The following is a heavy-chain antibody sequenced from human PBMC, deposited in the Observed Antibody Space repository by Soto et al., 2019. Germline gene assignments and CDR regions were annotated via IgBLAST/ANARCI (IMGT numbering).Heavy chain of an antibody. D-gene: IGHD3-3*01. CDR2: IYYSGST. J-gene: IGHJ5*02. V-gene: IGHV4-39*01. CDR1: GGSISSSSYY. Sequence: QLQLQESGPGLVKPSETLSLTCTVSGGSISSSSYYWGWIRQPPGKGLEWIGTIYYSGSTYYTPSPKSRDATSADTSTSQFSPRMSSVTAAHTAVYYCARQIQLRFLKWLSWFGPWGQGTLVTVSS. CDR3: ARQIQLRFLKWLSWFGP.